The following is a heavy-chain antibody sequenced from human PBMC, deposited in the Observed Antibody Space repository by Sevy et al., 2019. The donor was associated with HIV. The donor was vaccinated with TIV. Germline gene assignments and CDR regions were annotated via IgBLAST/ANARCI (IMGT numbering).Heavy chain of an antibody. CDR1: GGSFSGYY. D-gene: IGHD4-4*01. CDR3: ARAYSEYYYGMDV. V-gene: IGHV4-34*01. CDR2: IYYNGRT. Sequence: SETLSLTCAVYGGSFSGYYWSWIRQPPGKGLEWIGYIYYNGRTNYKPSLKSRVTISVDTSKNQFSLKVNSVTAADTAVYYCARAYSEYYYGMDVWGQGTTVTVSS. J-gene: IGHJ6*02.